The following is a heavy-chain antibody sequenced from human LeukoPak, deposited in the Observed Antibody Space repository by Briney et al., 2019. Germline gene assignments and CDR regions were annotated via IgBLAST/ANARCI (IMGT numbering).Heavy chain of an antibody. Sequence: ATVKVSCKASGYTFTSYAMHWVRQAPGQRLEWMGWINAGNGNTKYSQKFQGRVTMTTDTSTSTAYMELRSLRSDDTAVYYCARAWVYYFDYWGQGTLVTVSS. CDR1: GYTFTSYA. D-gene: IGHD6-13*01. J-gene: IGHJ4*02. CDR2: INAGNGNT. V-gene: IGHV1-3*01. CDR3: ARAWVYYFDY.